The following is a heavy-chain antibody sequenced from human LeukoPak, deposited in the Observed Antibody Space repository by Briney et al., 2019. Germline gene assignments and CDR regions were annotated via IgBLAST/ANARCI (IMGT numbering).Heavy chain of an antibody. CDR2: IYTIGNT. Sequence: SETLSLTRTVSGASISRGSHYWSWIRQPAGKGLEWIGRIYTIGNTNYSPSLWRRVTISVDTSRNQFSLRLSSVTAADTAVYYCARDRSYYSDTGTDYWGQGALVTVSS. J-gene: IGHJ4*02. CDR3: ARDRSYYSDTGTDY. D-gene: IGHD3-22*01. V-gene: IGHV4-61*02. CDR1: GASISRGSHY.